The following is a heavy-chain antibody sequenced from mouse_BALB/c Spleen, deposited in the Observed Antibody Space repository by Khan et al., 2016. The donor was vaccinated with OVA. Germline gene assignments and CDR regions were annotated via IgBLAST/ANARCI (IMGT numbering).Heavy chain of an antibody. Sequence: EVQLQESGGGLVQPGGSRKLSCAASGFTFSSYGMHWVRQAPEKGLEWVAYISGDSSTIYYADTVKGRFTISRDNPKNTLFLQMTNLMSDDTAMYYCSTSYYYGYYFDYWGPGTTLTVSS. CDR3: STSYYYGYYFDY. CDR1: GFTFSSYG. D-gene: IGHD1-1*01. J-gene: IGHJ2*01. V-gene: IGHV5-17*02. CDR2: ISGDSSTI.